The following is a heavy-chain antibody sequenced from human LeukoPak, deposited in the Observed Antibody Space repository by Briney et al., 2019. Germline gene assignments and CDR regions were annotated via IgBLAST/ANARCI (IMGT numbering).Heavy chain of an antibody. CDR2: INPSGGST. CDR1: GYTFTSYD. D-gene: IGHD1-26*01. V-gene: IGHV1-46*01. J-gene: IGHJ4*02. CDR3: ARVSEGGRYGW. Sequence: SVKVSCKASGYTFTSYDMHWVRQAPGQGVEWMGKINPSGGSTSYAQKLQGRVTMTRDTSTSTAYMELSSLRSEDTAVYYCARVSEGGRYGWWGQGTLVTVSS.